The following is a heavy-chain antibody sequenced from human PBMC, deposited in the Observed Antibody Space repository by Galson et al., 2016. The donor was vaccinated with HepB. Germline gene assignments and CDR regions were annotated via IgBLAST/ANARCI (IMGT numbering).Heavy chain of an antibody. Sequence: SLRLSCAASGFTFSNYAMSWVRQAPGKGPGRVSGISDSGGTTYYADSVKGRYTISRDNSKNTLSLQMHSLGAEDTALYYCAKEGGTNFGYWGQGTLVTVAS. D-gene: IGHD1-26*01. CDR1: GFTFSNYA. CDR3: AKEGGTNFGY. J-gene: IGHJ4*02. V-gene: IGHV3-23*01. CDR2: ISDSGGTT.